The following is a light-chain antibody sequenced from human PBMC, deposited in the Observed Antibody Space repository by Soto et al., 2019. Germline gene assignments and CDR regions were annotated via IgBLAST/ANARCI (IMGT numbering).Light chain of an antibody. J-gene: IGKJ2*01. CDR2: DAS. V-gene: IGKV3-15*01. CDR1: QNVINN. CDR3: LHYTNWPTKT. Sequence: EVVVTQSPVALSVSPGERATLSCRASQNVINNFAWYHHKPGQAPRLLIYDASTRAADIPARFSGTGSGTEFTITIASLQTEDFGVYFCLHYTNWPTKTFGRGTRVDIK.